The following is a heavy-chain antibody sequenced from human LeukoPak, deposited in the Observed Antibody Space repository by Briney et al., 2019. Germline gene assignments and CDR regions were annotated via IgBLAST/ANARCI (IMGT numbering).Heavy chain of an antibody. CDR1: GFTFSSYS. J-gene: IGHJ4*02. CDR3: ARRWEEYFFDY. CDR2: IRSSSRTI. V-gene: IGHV3-48*04. Sequence: GGSLRLSCAASGFTFSSYSMNWVRQAPGKGLEWVSYIRSSSRTIYYADSVKGRFTISRDNAKYSLYLQMNSLRAGDTAIYYCARRWEEYFFDYWGQGTLVIVSS. D-gene: IGHD1-26*01.